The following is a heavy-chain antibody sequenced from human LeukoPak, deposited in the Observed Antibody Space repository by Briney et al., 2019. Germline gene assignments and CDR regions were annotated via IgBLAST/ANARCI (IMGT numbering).Heavy chain of an antibody. D-gene: IGHD1-26*01. CDR3: ARHHSGSYLRIDY. Sequence: SETLSLTCTVSGGSISSNNYFWTWIRQHPGKGLEWIGYIYYSGSTNYNPSLKSRVTISVDTSKNQFSLKLSSVTAADTAVYYCARHHSGSYLRIDYWGQGTLVTVSS. J-gene: IGHJ4*02. CDR2: IYYSGST. CDR1: GGSISSNNYF. V-gene: IGHV4-61*05.